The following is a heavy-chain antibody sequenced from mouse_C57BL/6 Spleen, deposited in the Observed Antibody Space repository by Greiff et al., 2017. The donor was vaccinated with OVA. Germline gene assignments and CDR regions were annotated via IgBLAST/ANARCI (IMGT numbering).Heavy chain of an antibody. J-gene: IGHJ3*01. D-gene: IGHD1-1*01. CDR2: INPNNGGT. Sequence: VQLQQSGPELVKPGASVKISCKASGYTFTDYYMNWVKQSHGKSLEWIGDINPNNGGTSYNQKFKGKATLTVDKSSSTAYMELRSLTSEDSAVYYCARGITTVVALFAYWGQGTLVTVSA. CDR1: GYTFTDYY. V-gene: IGHV1-26*01. CDR3: ARGITTVVALFAY.